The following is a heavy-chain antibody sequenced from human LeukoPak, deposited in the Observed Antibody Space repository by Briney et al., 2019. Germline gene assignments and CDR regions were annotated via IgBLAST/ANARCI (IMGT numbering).Heavy chain of an antibody. Sequence: GGSLRLSCAASGFTFSSYGMSWVRQAPGQGLGWVSAMSGSGGRTYCADSVKGRFTISRDNSKNTLYLQMNSLRAEDTAVYYCAKDGLLWFGEPATFDYWGQGTLVTVSS. J-gene: IGHJ4*02. D-gene: IGHD3-10*01. V-gene: IGHV3-23*01. CDR2: MSGSGGRT. CDR3: AKDGLLWFGEPATFDY. CDR1: GFTFSSYG.